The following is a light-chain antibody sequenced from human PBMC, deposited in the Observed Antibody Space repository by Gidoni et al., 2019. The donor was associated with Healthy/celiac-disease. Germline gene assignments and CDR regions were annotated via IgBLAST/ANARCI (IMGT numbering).Light chain of an antibody. CDR1: QSVSSN. Sequence: EIVITQSPATLSVSPGERATLSCRASQSVSSNLAWYQQKPGQAPRLLIYGASTRATGIPARFSGSGSGTEFTLTISSLQSEDFAVYYCQQYNNWPPITCXQXTRLEIK. J-gene: IGKJ5*01. V-gene: IGKV3-15*01. CDR2: GAS. CDR3: QQYNNWPPIT.